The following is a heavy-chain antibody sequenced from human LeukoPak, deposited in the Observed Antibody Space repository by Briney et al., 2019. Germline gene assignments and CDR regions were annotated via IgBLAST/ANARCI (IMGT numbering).Heavy chain of an antibody. D-gene: IGHD3-3*01. Sequence: GASVKVSCKASGYTFTSYAMNWVRQAPGQGLEWMGWINTNTGNPTYAQGFTGRFVFSLDTSVSMAYLQISSLKAEDTAVYYCARGEAIFEVARVWYYFDYWGQGTLVTVSS. CDR2: INTNTGNP. CDR1: GYTFTSYA. CDR3: ARGEAIFEVARVWYYFDY. V-gene: IGHV7-4-1*04. J-gene: IGHJ4*02.